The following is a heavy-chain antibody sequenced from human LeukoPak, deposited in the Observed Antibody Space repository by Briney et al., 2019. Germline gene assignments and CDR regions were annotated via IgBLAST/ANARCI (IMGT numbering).Heavy chain of an antibody. CDR1: GGSISSSSYY. J-gene: IGHJ4*02. CDR3: ARPGYSSGRHA. D-gene: IGHD6-19*01. V-gene: IGHV4-39*01. Sequence: PSETLSLTCTVSGGSISSSSYYWGWLRQPPGKGLEWIGSIYYSGSTYYNPSLKSRVTISVDTSKNQFSLKLSSVTAADTAVYYCARPGYSSGRHAWGQGTLVTVSS. CDR2: IYYSGST.